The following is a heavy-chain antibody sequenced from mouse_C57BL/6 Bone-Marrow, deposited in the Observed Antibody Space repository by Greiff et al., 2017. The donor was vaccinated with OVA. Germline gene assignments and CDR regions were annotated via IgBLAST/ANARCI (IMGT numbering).Heavy chain of an antibody. V-gene: IGHV5-4*01. Sequence: VQLKESGGGLVKPGGSLKLSCAASGFTFSNYAMSWVRQTPEKRLEWVATISDGGSYTYYPDNVKGRFTISRDNAKNNLYLQMSHLKSEDTAMYYCARDYSNYVGYFDYWGQGTTLTVSS. J-gene: IGHJ2*01. CDR3: ARDYSNYVGYFDY. D-gene: IGHD2-5*01. CDR1: GFTFSNYA. CDR2: ISDGGSYT.